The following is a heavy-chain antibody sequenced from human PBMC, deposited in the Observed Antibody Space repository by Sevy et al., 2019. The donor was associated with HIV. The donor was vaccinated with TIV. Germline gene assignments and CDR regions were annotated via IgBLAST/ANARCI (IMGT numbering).Heavy chain of an antibody. Sequence: GGSLRLSCAASGFTFSNAWMSWVRQAPGKGLEWVGRIKSKTDGGTTDYAAPVKGKFTISSDDSKNTLYLQMDSLKTEDTAIYYCTTDSEKRGLSPLLDYWGQGTLVTVSS. CDR2: IKSKTDGGTT. J-gene: IGHJ4*02. V-gene: IGHV3-15*01. D-gene: IGHD3-10*01. CDR1: GFTFSNAW. CDR3: TTDSEKRGLSPLLDY.